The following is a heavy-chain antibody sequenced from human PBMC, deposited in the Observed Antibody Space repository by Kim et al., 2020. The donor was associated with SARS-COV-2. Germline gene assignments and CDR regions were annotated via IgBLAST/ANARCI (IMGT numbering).Heavy chain of an antibody. CDR2: INPNSGGT. CDR1: GYTFTGYY. V-gene: IGHV1-2*02. D-gene: IGHD4-17*01. Sequence: ASVKVSCKASGYTFTGYYMHWVRQAPGQGLEWMGWINPNSGGTNYAQKFQGRVTMTRDTSISTAYMELSRLRSDDTAVYYCARDSPYGDSGAFDIWGQGTMVTVSS. J-gene: IGHJ3*02. CDR3: ARDSPYGDSGAFDI.